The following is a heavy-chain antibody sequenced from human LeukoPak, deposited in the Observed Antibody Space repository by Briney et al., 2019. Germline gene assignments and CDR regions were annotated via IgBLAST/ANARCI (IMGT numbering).Heavy chain of an antibody. J-gene: IGHJ4*02. CDR2: IYYSGST. Sequence: SETLSLTCTVSGGSISSYYWSWIRQPPGKGLEWTGYIYYSGSTNYNPSLKSRVTISVDTSKNQFSLKLSSVTAADTAVYYCARVWDVTGYFDYWGQGTLVTVSS. CDR1: GGSISSYY. D-gene: IGHD3-9*01. CDR3: ARVWDVTGYFDY. V-gene: IGHV4-59*01.